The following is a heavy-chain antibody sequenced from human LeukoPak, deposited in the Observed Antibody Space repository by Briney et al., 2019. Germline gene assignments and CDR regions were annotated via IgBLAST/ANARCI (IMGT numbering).Heavy chain of an antibody. V-gene: IGHV4-34*01. D-gene: IGHD3-10*01. J-gene: IGHJ6*02. CDR1: GGSFSGFY. Sequence: SETLSLTCAVSGGSFSGFYWSWIRQPPGKGLEWIGEINHGGSTNYNPSLKSRVTISVDTSKNQFSLKLSSVTAADTAVYYCGRGRLGSYYYGSRNYPNHYYYGMDVWGQGTTVSVSS. CDR3: GRGRLGSYYYGSRNYPNHYYYGMDV. CDR2: INHGGST.